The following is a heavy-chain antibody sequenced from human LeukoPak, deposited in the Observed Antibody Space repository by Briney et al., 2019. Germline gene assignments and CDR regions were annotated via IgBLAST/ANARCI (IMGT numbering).Heavy chain of an antibody. J-gene: IGHJ3*02. Sequence: GASVKVSCKASGYTFTGYYMHWVRQAPRQGLEWMGWINPNSGGTNYAQKFQGRVTMTRDTSISTAYMELSRLRSDDTAVYYCVWEDCSSTSCDAAFDIWGQGTMVTVSS. V-gene: IGHV1-2*02. CDR1: GYTFTGYY. CDR2: INPNSGGT. CDR3: VWEDCSSTSCDAAFDI. D-gene: IGHD2-2*01.